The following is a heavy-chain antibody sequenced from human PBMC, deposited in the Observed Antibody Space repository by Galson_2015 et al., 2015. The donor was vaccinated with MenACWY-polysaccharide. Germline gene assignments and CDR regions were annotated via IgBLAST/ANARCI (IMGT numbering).Heavy chain of an antibody. J-gene: IGHJ3*02. CDR2: ISGSGGTT. D-gene: IGHD4-23*01. CDR3: AKRMTTVGALDI. Sequence: SLRLSCAASGFTFSSCAMSWVRQAPGKGLEWVSGISGSGGTTYYADSVKGRFTISRDTSKNTLYLQMNSLRAEDTAVYYCAKRMTTVGALDIWGHGTMVTVSS. V-gene: IGHV3-23*01. CDR1: GFTFSSCA.